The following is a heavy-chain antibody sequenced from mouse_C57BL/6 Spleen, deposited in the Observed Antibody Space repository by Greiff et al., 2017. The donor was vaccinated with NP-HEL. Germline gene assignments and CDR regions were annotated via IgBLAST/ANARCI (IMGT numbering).Heavy chain of an antibody. CDR2: IYPGDGDT. D-gene: IGHD1-1*01. V-gene: IGHV1-82*01. CDR1: GYAFSSSW. J-gene: IGHJ1*03. Sequence: QLQQSGPELVKPGASVKISCKASGYAFSSSWMNWVKQRPGKGLEWIGRIYPGDGDTNYNGKFKGKATLTADKSSSTAYMQLSSLTSEDSAVYFCARFHYGSSYWYFDVWGTGTTVTVSS. CDR3: ARFHYGSSYWYFDV.